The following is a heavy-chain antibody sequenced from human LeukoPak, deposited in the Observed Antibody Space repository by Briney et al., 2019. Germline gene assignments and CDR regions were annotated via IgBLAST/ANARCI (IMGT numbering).Heavy chain of an antibody. J-gene: IGHJ4*02. D-gene: IGHD5/OR15-5a*01. CDR2: IYPGDSDT. CDR3: ARRETHDSTPFFDY. Sequence: GESLKISCKGSGYCFTNYWIGWVRQMPGKGLEWKGIIYPGDSDTRYSPSFQGHVTMSADKSINTAYLQWSSLRASDTAMYYCARRETHDSTPFFDYWGQGTLVTVSS. V-gene: IGHV5-51*01. CDR1: GYCFTNYW.